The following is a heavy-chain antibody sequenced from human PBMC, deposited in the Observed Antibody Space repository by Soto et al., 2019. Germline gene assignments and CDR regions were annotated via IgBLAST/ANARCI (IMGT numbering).Heavy chain of an antibody. CDR3: ARDRGRVGMDY. CDR2: IYYSGST. Sequence: PSETLSLTCTVSGGSISSGGYYWSWIRQHPGKGLEWIGYIYYSGSTYYNPPLKSRVTISVDTSKNQFSLKLSSVTAADTAVYYCARDRGRVGMDYWGQGTLVTVSS. J-gene: IGHJ4*02. V-gene: IGHV4-31*03. D-gene: IGHD3-10*01. CDR1: GGSISSGGYY.